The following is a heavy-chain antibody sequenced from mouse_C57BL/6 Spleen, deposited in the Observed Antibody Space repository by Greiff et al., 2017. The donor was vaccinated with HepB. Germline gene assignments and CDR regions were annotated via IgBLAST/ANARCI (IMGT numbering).Heavy chain of an antibody. J-gene: IGHJ1*03. V-gene: IGHV1-22*01. D-gene: IGHD1-1*01. Sequence: VQLQQSGPELVKPGASVKMSCKASGYTFTDYNMHWVKQSHGKSLEWIGYINPNNGGTSYNQKFKGKATLTVNKSSSTAYMELRSLTSEDSAVYYCQCITTVESWYFDVWGTGTTVTVSS. CDR2: INPNNGGT. CDR1: GYTFTDYN. CDR3: QCITTVESWYFDV.